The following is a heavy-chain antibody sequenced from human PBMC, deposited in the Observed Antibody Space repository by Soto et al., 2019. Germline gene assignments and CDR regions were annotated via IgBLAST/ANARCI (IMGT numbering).Heavy chain of an antibody. V-gene: IGHV3-30*03. CDR3: ALSYGDYYDSSGYDY. CDR1: GFTFSSYG. J-gene: IGHJ4*02. D-gene: IGHD3-22*01. Sequence: QVPLVESGGGVVQPGRSLRLSCAASGFTFSSYGMHWVRQAPGKGLEWVAVISYDGSNKYYADSVKGRFTISRDNSKNTLYLQMNSLRAEDTAVYYCALSYGDYYDSSGYDYWGQGTLVTVSS. CDR2: ISYDGSNK.